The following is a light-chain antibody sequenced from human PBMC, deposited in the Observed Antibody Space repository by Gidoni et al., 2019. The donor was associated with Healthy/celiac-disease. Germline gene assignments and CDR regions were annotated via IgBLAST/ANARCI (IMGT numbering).Light chain of an antibody. CDR1: QSLLHSNGYNY. Sequence: DIVMTQSPLSLPVTPGEPASIPCRSSQSLLHSNGYNYLDWYLQKPGQSPQLLIYLGSNRASGVPDRFSGSGSGTDFTLKISRVEAEDVGVYYCMQALQTPSGLTFGGXTKVEI. CDR2: LGS. V-gene: IGKV2-28*01. J-gene: IGKJ4*01. CDR3: MQALQTPSGLT.